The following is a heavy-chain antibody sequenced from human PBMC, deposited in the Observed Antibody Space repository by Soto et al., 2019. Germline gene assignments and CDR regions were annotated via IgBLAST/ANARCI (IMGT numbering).Heavy chain of an antibody. V-gene: IGHV3-64D*08. CDR2: ISNNGDST. CDR3: VNWNYGLSIDY. D-gene: IGHD1-7*01. J-gene: IGHJ4*02. CDR1: GFIFSDYS. Sequence: GESLKISCSASGFIFSDYSMHWVRQAPGKGLQYVSAISNNGDSTWYADSVKGRFAISRDNSKNTLYLQMTSLRGEDTAVYYCVNWNYGLSIDYWGQGTLVTVSS.